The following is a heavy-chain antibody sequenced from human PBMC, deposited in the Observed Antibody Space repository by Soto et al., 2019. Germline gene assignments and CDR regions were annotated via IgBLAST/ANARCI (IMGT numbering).Heavy chain of an antibody. D-gene: IGHD6-13*01. CDR3: ERGRQLVGIFNWFDP. Sequence: SVTMSLTCPVSGGYVTNFDLNWIRPTTGKGLEWIGYIHKSGSTNYSPSLKSRVTISVDTSKNQFSLKLSSVTAADTAVYYCERGRQLVGIFNWFDPWGQGTLVTVSS. V-gene: IGHV4-59*02. J-gene: IGHJ5*02. CDR1: GGYVTNFD. CDR2: IHKSGST.